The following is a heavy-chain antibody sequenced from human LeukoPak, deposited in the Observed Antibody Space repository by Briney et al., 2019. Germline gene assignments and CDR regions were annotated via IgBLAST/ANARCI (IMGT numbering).Heavy chain of an antibody. Sequence: HPGGSLRLSCAASGFAFGVHAMTWVRQAPGKGLEWVGFIRSKAYGGTTEYAASVKGRFTISRDDSKSIAYLQMNSLKTEDTAVYYCTRDGYFDPRGQGTLVTVSS. D-gene: IGHD2-2*03. CDR2: IRSKAYGGTT. CDR3: TRDGYFDP. CDR1: GFAFGVHA. J-gene: IGHJ5*02. V-gene: IGHV3-49*04.